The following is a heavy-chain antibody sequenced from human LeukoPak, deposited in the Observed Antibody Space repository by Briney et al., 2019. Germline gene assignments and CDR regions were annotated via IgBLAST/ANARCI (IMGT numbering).Heavy chain of an antibody. CDR3: AKDLGYVWGSYRAL. V-gene: IGHV3-23*01. CDR1: GITFSSYA. D-gene: IGHD3-16*02. J-gene: IGHJ4*02. Sequence: PGGSLRLSCAASGITFSSYAMRWVRQAPGKGLEWVSEIGGSGGSIYYADSVKGRFTIFRDNSKNTLYLQMNSLRAEDTAVYYCAKDLGYVWGSYRALWGQGTLVTVSS. CDR2: IGGSGGSI.